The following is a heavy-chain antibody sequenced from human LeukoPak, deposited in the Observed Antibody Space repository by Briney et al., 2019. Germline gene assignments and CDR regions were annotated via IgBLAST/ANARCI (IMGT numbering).Heavy chain of an antibody. CDR3: AAGRPYSLLDC. Sequence: GASGKVSCTASGSRLTQLSLYWVRQAPGKGLEGMGGFDVLDSETFYAQKFKGRVTMTEDSSTDTAYMELRSQTSDDTALYDCAAGRPYSLLDCWGQGTLVTVSS. J-gene: IGHJ4*02. CDR2: FDVLDSET. CDR1: GSRLTQLS. V-gene: IGHV1-24*01. D-gene: IGHD5-18*01.